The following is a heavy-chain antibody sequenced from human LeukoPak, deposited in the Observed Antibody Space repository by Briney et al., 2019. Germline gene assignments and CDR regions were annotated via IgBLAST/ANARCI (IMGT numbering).Heavy chain of an antibody. CDR3: TTTDTAMVPLDY. CDR2: IKSKTDGGTT. D-gene: IGHD5-18*01. J-gene: IGHJ4*02. Sequence: GGSLRLSCAASGFTFSNAWMSWVRQAPGKGLEWVGRIKSKTDGGTTDYAAPVKGRFTISRDDSKNTLYLQMNSLKTEDTAVYYCTTTDTAMVPLDYWGQGTLVTVSS. V-gene: IGHV3-15*01. CDR1: GFTFSNAW.